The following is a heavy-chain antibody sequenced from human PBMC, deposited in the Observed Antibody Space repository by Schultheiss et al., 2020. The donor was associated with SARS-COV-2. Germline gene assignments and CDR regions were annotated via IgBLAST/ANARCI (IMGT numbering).Heavy chain of an antibody. CDR3: TRLRRDVTSDAFDI. CDR1: GFTFDDYA. J-gene: IGHJ3*02. D-gene: IGHD2-8*01. V-gene: IGHV3-9*01. CDR2: ISWNSGSI. Sequence: GGSLRLSCAASGFTFDDYAMHWVRQAPGKGLEWVSGISWNSGSIGYADSVKGRFTISRDNAKNSLYLQMNSLRAEDTAVYYCTRLRRDVTSDAFDIWGQGTMVTVSS.